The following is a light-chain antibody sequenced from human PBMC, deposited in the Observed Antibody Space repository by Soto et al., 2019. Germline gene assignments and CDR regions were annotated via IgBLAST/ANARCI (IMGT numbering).Light chain of an antibody. CDR2: DVS. CDR3: SSYGGSNTKV. V-gene: IGLV2-14*01. J-gene: IGLJ1*01. Sequence: QSVLTQPASVSGSPGQSITISCTGTSSDVGGYNYVSWYQQHPGKAPKLMIYDVSNRPSGVSNRFSGSKSGNTASLTISGLQAVDEADYYCSSYGGSNTKVFGSGTKVTVL. CDR1: SSDVGGYNY.